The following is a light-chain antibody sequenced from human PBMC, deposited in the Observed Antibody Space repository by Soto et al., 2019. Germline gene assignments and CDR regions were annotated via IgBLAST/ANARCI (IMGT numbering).Light chain of an antibody. V-gene: IGKV1-27*01. Sequence: DIQMTQSPSSLSASVGDRVTITCRASQGISNYLAWYQQKPGKIPKVLIYAASTLQSGVPSRFSGRGSRTDFTLAISSLQPEDVATYCCQKYDSAPFTFGPGTQVDIK. CDR2: AAS. J-gene: IGKJ3*01. CDR3: QKYDSAPFT. CDR1: QGISNY.